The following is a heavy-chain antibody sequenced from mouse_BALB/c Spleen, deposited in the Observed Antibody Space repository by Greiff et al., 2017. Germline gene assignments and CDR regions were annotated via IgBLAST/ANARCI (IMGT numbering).Heavy chain of an antibody. V-gene: IGHV1S81*02. CDR1: GYTFTSYW. J-gene: IGHJ4*01. D-gene: IGHD1-1*02. Sequence: VQLQQSGAELVKPGASVKLSCKASGYTFTSYWMHWVKQRPGQGLEWIGEINPSNGRTNSNEKFKSKATLTVDKSSSTAYMRRSSLTSEDSAVYYCARPSMDYYAMDYWGQGTSVTVSS. CDR2: INPSNGRT. CDR3: ARPSMDYYAMDY.